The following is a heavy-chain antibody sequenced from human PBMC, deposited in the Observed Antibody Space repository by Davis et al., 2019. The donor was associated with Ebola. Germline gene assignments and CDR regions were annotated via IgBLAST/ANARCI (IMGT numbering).Heavy chain of an antibody. CDR2: IQSGGGT. V-gene: IGHV3-66*02. Sequence: GGSLRLSCAASGFTFSSYSMNWVRQAPGKGLEWVSVIQSGGGTYYADSVKGRFTISRDNSKNTLYLQMNSLRVEDTAVYYCARDLSWAGYFDDWGQGTLVTVSS. CDR1: GFTFSSYS. CDR3: ARDLSWAGYFDD. J-gene: IGHJ4*02. D-gene: IGHD6-13*01.